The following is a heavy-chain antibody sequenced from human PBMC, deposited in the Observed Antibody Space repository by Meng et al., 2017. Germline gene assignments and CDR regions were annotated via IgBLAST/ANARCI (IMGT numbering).Heavy chain of an antibody. J-gene: IGHJ4*02. CDR1: GFTFSSYA. V-gene: IGHV3-23*01. D-gene: IGHD6-19*01. CDR2: ISGSGGST. Sequence: GESLKISCAASGFTFSSYAMNWVRQAPGKGLEWVSAISGSGGSTYYADSVKGRFTISRDNSKNTLYLQMNSLRAEDTAVYYCAREFSASSGWLESYYFDYWGQGTLVTVSS. CDR3: AREFSASSGWLESYYFDY.